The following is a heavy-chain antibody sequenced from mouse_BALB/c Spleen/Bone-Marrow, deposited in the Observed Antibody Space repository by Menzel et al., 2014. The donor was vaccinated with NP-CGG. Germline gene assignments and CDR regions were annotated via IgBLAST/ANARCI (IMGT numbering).Heavy chain of an antibody. J-gene: IGHJ4*01. CDR2: IRNKANGYTT. CDR1: GFTFTDYY. CDR3: ARDDYYAMDY. Sequence: EVQVVESGGGLVQPGGSLILSCAPSGFTFTDYYMSWVRQPPGKALEWLGFIRNKANGYTTEYSASVKGRFTISRDNSQSILYLQMNTLRAEDSATYYCARDDYYAMDYWGQGTSVTVSS. V-gene: IGHV7-3*02.